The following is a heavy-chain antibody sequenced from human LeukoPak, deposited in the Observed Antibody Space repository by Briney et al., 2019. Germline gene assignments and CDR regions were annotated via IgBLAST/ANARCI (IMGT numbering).Heavy chain of an antibody. Sequence: SVKVSCKASGFTFTSSAVQWVRQARGQRLEWIGWIVVGSGDTNYAQKFQERVTITRDMSTGTAYMELSSLRSEDTAVYYCARPGLGRSSEPPFDYWGQGTLVSVSS. CDR3: ARPGLGRSSEPPFDY. D-gene: IGHD7-27*01. CDR1: GFTFTSSA. V-gene: IGHV1-58*01. CDR2: IVVGSGDT. J-gene: IGHJ4*02.